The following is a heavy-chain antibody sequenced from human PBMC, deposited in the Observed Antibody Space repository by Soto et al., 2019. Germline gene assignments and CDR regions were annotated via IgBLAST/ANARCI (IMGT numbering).Heavy chain of an antibody. Sequence: ASVKVSCKASGYTFTSFGITWVRQAPEHGLEWMGWISPYNGRTDYAQNLQGRVTMTRDTSTTIAYMELRSLRSDDTAVYYCARDAYGNNEGDALDLWGQGTMVTVSS. V-gene: IGHV1-18*01. CDR3: ARDAYGNNEGDALDL. CDR1: GYTFTSFG. CDR2: ISPYNGRT. J-gene: IGHJ3*01. D-gene: IGHD4-17*01.